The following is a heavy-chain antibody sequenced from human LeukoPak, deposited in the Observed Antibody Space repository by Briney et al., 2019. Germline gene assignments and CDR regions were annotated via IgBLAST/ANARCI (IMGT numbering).Heavy chain of an antibody. CDR1: GFTFSDHY. CDR2: TRNKANSYTT. V-gene: IGHV3-72*01. Sequence: GGSLRLSCAASGFTFSDHYMDWVRQAPGKGLEWVGRTRNKANSYTTEYAASVKGRFTISRDDSKNSLYLQMNSLKTEDTAVYYCARASMGAFDIWGQGTMVTVSS. J-gene: IGHJ3*02. D-gene: IGHD2/OR15-2a*01. CDR3: ARASMGAFDI.